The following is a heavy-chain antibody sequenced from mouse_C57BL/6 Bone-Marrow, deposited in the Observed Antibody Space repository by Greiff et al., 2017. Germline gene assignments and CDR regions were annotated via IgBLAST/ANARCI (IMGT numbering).Heavy chain of an antibody. D-gene: IGHD1-1*01. V-gene: IGHV14-3*02. CDR1: GFNIKDTY. J-gene: IGHJ2*01. Sequence: EVMLVESGAELVKPGASVKLSCTASGFNIKDTYMHWVKQRPEQGLEWIGRIDPANGNTKYDPKFQGKATITADTSSNTAYLQLSSLTSEDTAVYYCASTTVVYFDYWGQGTTLTVSS. CDR2: IDPANGNT. CDR3: ASTTVVYFDY.